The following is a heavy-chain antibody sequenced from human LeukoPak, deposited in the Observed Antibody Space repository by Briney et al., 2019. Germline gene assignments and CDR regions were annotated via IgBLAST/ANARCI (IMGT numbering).Heavy chain of an antibody. CDR1: GGSFTGYY. CDR2: INHGGST. J-gene: IGHJ3*02. D-gene: IGHD3-10*01. CDR3: AKSNGYGLVDI. Sequence: SETLSLTCSLYGGSFTGYYWTWIRQPPGKRLEWIGEINHGGSTNYNPSLKSRVTISLDTSRNQFSLKLNSVTAADTAVYYCAKSNGYGLVDIWGQGTMVTVSS. V-gene: IGHV4-34*01.